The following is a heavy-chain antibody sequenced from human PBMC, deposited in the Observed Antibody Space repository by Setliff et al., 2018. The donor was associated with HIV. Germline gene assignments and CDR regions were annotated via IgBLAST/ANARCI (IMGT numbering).Heavy chain of an antibody. Sequence: GGSLRLSCAASGFTFSRHWMSWVRQAPGRGLEWVANINQDGSQIYYVGSVKGRFAISRDNSKNSLYLQMNSLRAEDTAVYFCVRSIGGSPYWGQGTLVTVPS. D-gene: IGHD2-15*01. CDR2: INQDGSQI. CDR1: GFTFSRHW. J-gene: IGHJ4*02. CDR3: VRSIGGSPY. V-gene: IGHV3-7*01.